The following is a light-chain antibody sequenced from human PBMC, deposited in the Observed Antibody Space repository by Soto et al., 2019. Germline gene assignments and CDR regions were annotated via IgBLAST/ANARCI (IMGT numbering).Light chain of an antibody. CDR3: SSYTDSTDYV. J-gene: IGLJ1*01. Sequence: QSALTQPASVSGSPGQSITISCTGTSSHIAIFNFVSWYQHHPGKAPRLMIFQVTNRPSGVSTRFSGSKSGNTASLTISGLQAEDEAEYYCSSYTDSTDYVFGTVTTLHVL. CDR1: SSHIAIFNF. V-gene: IGLV2-14*01. CDR2: QVT.